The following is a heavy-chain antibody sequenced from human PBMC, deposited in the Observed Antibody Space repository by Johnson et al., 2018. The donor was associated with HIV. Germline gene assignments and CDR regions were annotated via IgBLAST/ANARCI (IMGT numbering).Heavy chain of an antibody. Sequence: VQLVESGGGVFRPGGSLRLSCEGFGFIFDDFGLSWVRQAPGKGLEWVSGINWNGGITGYADSVKGRCTIFRDNDKKSLYLQMNSLRAGDTALYYCAREGYGSYSASDAFDIWGQGTMVTVSS. J-gene: IGHJ3*02. V-gene: IGHV3-20*04. CDR2: INWNGGIT. D-gene: IGHD1-26*01. CDR3: AREGYGSYSASDAFDI. CDR1: GFIFDDFG.